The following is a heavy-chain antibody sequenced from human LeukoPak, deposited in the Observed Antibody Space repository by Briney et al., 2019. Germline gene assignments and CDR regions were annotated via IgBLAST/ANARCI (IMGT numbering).Heavy chain of an antibody. Sequence: SETLSLTCTVSGGSISSSSAYWGWIRQPPGKGLEWIGSIYYSKNTYYNPSLKSRVTISADTSKNQFSLTLGSVSATDTAVYYCVSPRGFSYGYFDYWGQGTLATVSS. J-gene: IGHJ4*02. V-gene: IGHV4-39*01. CDR3: VSPRGFSYGYFDY. CDR2: IYYSKNT. CDR1: GGSISSSSAY. D-gene: IGHD5-18*01.